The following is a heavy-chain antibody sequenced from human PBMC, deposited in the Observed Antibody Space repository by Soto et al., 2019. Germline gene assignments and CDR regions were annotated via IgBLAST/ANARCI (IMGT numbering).Heavy chain of an antibody. CDR1: GFTFSSYS. Sequence: EVQLVESGGGLVKPGGSLRLSCAASGFTFSSYSMNWVRQAPGKGLEWVSSISSSSSYIYYADSVKGRFTISRDNAKNSLYLQMNGLRAEDTAVYYCARGPVIGDIVVVPAAMAPFDYWGQGTLVTVSS. CDR3: ARGPVIGDIVVVPAAMAPFDY. CDR2: ISSSSSYI. V-gene: IGHV3-21*01. J-gene: IGHJ4*02. D-gene: IGHD2-2*01.